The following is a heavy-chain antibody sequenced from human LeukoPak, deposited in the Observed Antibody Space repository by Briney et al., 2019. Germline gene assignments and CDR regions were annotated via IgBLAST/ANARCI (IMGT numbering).Heavy chain of an antibody. Sequence: GGSLRLSCAASGFTFSSYAMSWVRQAPGKGLEWVSAISGSGGSTYYADSVKGRFTISRDTSKNTLYLQMNSLRAEDTAVYYCAKGRYSGSYNNWFDPWGQGTLVTVSS. CDR2: ISGSGGST. CDR3: AKGRYSGSYNNWFDP. D-gene: IGHD1-26*01. CDR1: GFTFSSYA. V-gene: IGHV3-23*01. J-gene: IGHJ5*02.